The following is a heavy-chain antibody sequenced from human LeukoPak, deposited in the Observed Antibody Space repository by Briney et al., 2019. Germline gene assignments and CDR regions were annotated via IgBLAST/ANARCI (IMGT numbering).Heavy chain of an antibody. CDR3: AKGGKEAAAGYYFDY. CDR1: GFTFSNHA. Sequence: GGSLRLSCAASGFTFSNHAMNWVRQAPGKGLEWVSIISGGGTVTYYADSVKGRFTISRDNSKNTLYLQMNSLRAEDTAVYFCAKGGKEAAAGYYFDYWGQGTLVTVSS. CDR2: ISGGGTVT. J-gene: IGHJ4*02. V-gene: IGHV3-23*01. D-gene: IGHD6-13*01.